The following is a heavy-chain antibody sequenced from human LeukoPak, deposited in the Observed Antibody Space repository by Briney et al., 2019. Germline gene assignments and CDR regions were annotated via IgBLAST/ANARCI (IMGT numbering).Heavy chain of an antibody. CDR3: ARDKATSGMDV. V-gene: IGHV3-53*01. Sequence: PGGSLRLSCAASGFTFSSYAMTWVRQAPGKGLEWVSVIYSGGSTYYADSVKGRFTISRDNSKNTLYLQMNSLRAEDTAVYYCARDKATSGMDVWGQGTTVTVSS. J-gene: IGHJ6*02. CDR2: IYSGGST. CDR1: GFTFSSYA.